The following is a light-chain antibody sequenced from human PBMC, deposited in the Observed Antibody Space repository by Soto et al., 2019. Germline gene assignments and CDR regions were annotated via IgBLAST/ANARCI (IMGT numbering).Light chain of an antibody. V-gene: IGKV3-20*01. CDR2: GAS. CDR1: QTVSNSY. Sequence: EIVLTQSPGTLSLSPGERATLSCRASQTVSNSYVAWYQQKPGRAPRLLIYGASSRGTDIPDRFTGSGSGTDFTLTINRLEPEDFPVYYCQQYGSSPTFGQGTKV. J-gene: IGKJ1*01. CDR3: QQYGSSPT.